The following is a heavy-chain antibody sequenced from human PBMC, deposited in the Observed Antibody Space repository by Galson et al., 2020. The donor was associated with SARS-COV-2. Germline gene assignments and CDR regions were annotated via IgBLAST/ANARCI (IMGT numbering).Heavy chain of an antibody. D-gene: IGHD2-2*01. CDR1: GGTFSSYA. J-gene: IGHJ6*03. CDR3: ARGGWGKKDIVLVPASYYYYYMDV. V-gene: IGHV1-69*13. Sequence: SVKVSCKASGGTFSSYAISWVRQAPGQGLEWMGGIIPIFGTANYAQKFQGRVTITADESTSTAYMELSSLRSEDTAVYYCARGGWGKKDIVLVPASYYYYYMDVWGKGTTVTVSS. CDR2: IIPIFGTA.